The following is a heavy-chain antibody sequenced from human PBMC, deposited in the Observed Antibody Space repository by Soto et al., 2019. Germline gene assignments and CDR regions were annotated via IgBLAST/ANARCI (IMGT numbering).Heavy chain of an antibody. Sequence: EVQLLESGGGLVQPGGSLRLSCAASGFTFSSYAMSWVRQAPGKGLEWVSAISGSGGSTYYTDSVKGRFTISRDNSKNALYLQMNSLRAEDTAVYYCAKVNSSGWYFDAFDIWGQGTMVTVSS. CDR2: ISGSGGST. CDR3: AKVNSSGWYFDAFDI. J-gene: IGHJ3*02. CDR1: GFTFSSYA. D-gene: IGHD6-19*01. V-gene: IGHV3-23*01.